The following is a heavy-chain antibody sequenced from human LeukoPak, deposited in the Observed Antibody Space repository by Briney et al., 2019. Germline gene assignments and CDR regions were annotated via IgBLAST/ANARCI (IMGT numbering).Heavy chain of an antibody. CDR3: AHRHRGVASDI. J-gene: IGHJ3*02. D-gene: IGHD2-15*01. V-gene: IGHV2-5*01. CDR1: GFSFSTGGGG. Sequence: SGPTLVNPTQTLRLTCTFSGFSFSTGGGGVGWIRQPPGRALEWLGVIYENDEKLYSSSLQNRLSITKDTSKNQVVLSMANMDPVDTATYYCAHRHRGVASDIWGQGTMVTVSS. CDR2: IYENDEK.